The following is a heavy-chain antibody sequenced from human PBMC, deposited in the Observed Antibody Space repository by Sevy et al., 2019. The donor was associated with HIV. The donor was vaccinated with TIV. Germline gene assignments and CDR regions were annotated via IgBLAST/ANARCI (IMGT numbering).Heavy chain of an antibody. D-gene: IGHD3-10*01. CDR3: ARGGRGVIIYH. J-gene: IGHJ5*02. CDR2: IKQDGSEK. V-gene: IGHV3-7*03. CDR1: GFTFSSYW. Sequence: GGSLRLSCAASGFTFSSYWMSWVRQAPGKGLEWVANIKQDGSEKYYVDSVNGRFTISRDNAKNSLYLQMNSLRAEDTAVYYCARGGRGVIIYHWGQGTLVTVSS.